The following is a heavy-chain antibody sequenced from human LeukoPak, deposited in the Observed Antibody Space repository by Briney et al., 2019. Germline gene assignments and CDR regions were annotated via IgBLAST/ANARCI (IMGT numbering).Heavy chain of an antibody. CDR2: ISSSSSYI. CDR3: ARDLRDSSSWYWYYYMDV. Sequence: PGGSLRLSCAASGFTFSSYSMNWVRQAPGKGLEWVSSISSSSSYIYYADSVKGRFTISRDNAKNSLYLQMNSLRAEDTAVYYCARDLRDSSSWYWYYYMDVWGKGTTVTVSS. J-gene: IGHJ6*03. V-gene: IGHV3-21*01. CDR1: GFTFSSYS. D-gene: IGHD6-13*01.